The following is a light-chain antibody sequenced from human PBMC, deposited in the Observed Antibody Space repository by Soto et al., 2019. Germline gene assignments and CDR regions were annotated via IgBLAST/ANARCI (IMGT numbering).Light chain of an antibody. CDR3: QQRSNWPLT. Sequence: EIMLTQSPATLSLSPGERATLSCWASQSVSSYLAWYQQKPGQAPRLLIYDASNRATGIPARFSGSGSGTDFTLTISSLEPEDFAVYYCQQRSNWPLTFGGGTKVEIK. CDR1: QSVSSY. J-gene: IGKJ4*01. V-gene: IGKV3-11*01. CDR2: DAS.